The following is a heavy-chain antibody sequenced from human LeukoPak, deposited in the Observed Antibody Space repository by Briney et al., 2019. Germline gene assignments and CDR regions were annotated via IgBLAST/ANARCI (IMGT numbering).Heavy chain of an antibody. CDR2: ISYDGSNK. CDR3: AKDSAKRMVRGVIDYYFDY. V-gene: IGHV3-30*18. D-gene: IGHD3-10*01. Sequence: GRSLRLSCAASGFTFSSYGMHWVRQAAGKGLEWVAVISYDGSNKYYADSVKGRFTISRDNSKNTLYLQMNSLRAEDTAVYYCAKDSAKRMVRGVIDYYFDYGGQGTLVTVSS. CDR1: GFTFSSYG. J-gene: IGHJ4*02.